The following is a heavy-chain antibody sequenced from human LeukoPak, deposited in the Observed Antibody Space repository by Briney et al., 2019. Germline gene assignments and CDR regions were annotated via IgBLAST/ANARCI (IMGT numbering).Heavy chain of an antibody. J-gene: IGHJ4*02. Sequence: GGSLRLSCAASGFTFSSYAMPWVRQAPGKGLEWVAVISYDGSNKYYADSVKGRFTISRDNSKNTLYLQMNSLRAEDTAVYYCARGGDRRFSYFDYWGQGTLVTVSS. V-gene: IGHV3-30-3*01. CDR1: GFTFSSYA. CDR2: ISYDGSNK. CDR3: ARGGDRRFSYFDY. D-gene: IGHD2-21*02.